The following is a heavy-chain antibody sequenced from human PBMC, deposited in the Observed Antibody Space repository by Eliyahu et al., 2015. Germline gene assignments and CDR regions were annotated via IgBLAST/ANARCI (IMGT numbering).Heavy chain of an antibody. J-gene: IGHJ2*01. CDR3: ARSGRPAWYFDL. Sequence: QVQLVESGGGXVQPGRSLXXSCAAAGFTFSSYAMHWVRQAPGKGLEWVAVISYDGSNKYYADSVKGRFTISRDNSKNTLYLQMNSLRAEDTAVYYCARSGRPAWYFDLWGRGTLVTVSS. CDR1: GFTFSSYA. CDR2: ISYDGSNK. D-gene: IGHD6-25*01. V-gene: IGHV3-30-3*01.